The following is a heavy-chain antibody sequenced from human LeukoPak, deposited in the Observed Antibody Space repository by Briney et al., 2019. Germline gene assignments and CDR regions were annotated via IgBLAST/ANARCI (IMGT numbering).Heavy chain of an antibody. D-gene: IGHD4-17*01. CDR3: AKDVATVITRSYFDY. Sequence: GGSLRLSCAASGFTFSSYWMSWVRQAPGKGLEWVANIKQDGSEKYYVDSVKGRFTISRDNAKNSLYLQMNSLRAEDTAVYYCAKDVATVITRSYFDYWGQGTLVTVSS. V-gene: IGHV3-7*01. CDR1: GFTFSSYW. J-gene: IGHJ4*02. CDR2: IKQDGSEK.